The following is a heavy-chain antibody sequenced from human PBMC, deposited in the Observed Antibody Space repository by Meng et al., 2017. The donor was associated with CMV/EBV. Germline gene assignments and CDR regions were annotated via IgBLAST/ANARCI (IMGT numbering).Heavy chain of an antibody. J-gene: IGHJ4*02. D-gene: IGHD1-26*01. Sequence: GESLKISCAASGFTFSSYWMSWVRQAPGKGLEWVANIKQDGSEKYYVDSVKGRFTISRDNAKNSLYLQMNSLRAEDTAVYYCARDVGGGATTGNYWGQGTLVTVSS. CDR2: IKQDGSEK. V-gene: IGHV3-7*01. CDR1: GFTFSSYW. CDR3: ARDVGGGATTGNY.